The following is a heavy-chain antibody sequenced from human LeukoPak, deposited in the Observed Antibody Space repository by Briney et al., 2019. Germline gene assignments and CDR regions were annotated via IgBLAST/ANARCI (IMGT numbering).Heavy chain of an antibody. CDR1: GFTFSSYW. Sequence: GGSLRLSCAASGFTFSSYWMHWVRQAPGKGLVWVSRINSDGSSTRYADSVKGRFTISRDNAKNTLYLQMNSLRAEDTAVYYCANEGTKNYYDSSGYYPLDYFDYWGQGTLVTVSS. CDR2: INSDGSST. J-gene: IGHJ4*02. CDR3: ANEGTKNYYDSSGYYPLDYFDY. D-gene: IGHD3-22*01. V-gene: IGHV3-74*01.